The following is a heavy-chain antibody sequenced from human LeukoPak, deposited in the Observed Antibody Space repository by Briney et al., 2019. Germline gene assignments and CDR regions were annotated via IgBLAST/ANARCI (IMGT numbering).Heavy chain of an antibody. V-gene: IGHV3-30-3*01. D-gene: IGHD3-22*01. CDR1: GFTFSSYA. J-gene: IGHJ4*02. CDR2: ISYDGSNK. CDR3: ARDLYYYDSSGLIDY. Sequence: PGGSLRLSCAASGFTFSSYAMYWVRQAPGKGLEWVVVISYDGSNKYYTDSVKGRFTISRDNSKNTLYLQMNSLRAEDTAVYYCARDLYYYDSSGLIDYWGQGTLVTVSS.